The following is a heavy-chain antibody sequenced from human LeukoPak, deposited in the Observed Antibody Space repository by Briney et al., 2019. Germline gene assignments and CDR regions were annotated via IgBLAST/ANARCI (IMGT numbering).Heavy chain of an antibody. CDR3: ARAPGYSSSWYGPVDY. D-gene: IGHD6-13*01. CDR2: IYSGGST. Sequence: GGSLRLSCAASGFTVSSNYMSWVRQAPGKGLEWVSVIYSGGSTYNADSVKGRSTISRDNSKNTLYLQMNSLRAEDTAVYYCARAPGYSSSWYGPVDYWGQGTLVTVSS. J-gene: IGHJ4*02. V-gene: IGHV3-66*01. CDR1: GFTVSSNY.